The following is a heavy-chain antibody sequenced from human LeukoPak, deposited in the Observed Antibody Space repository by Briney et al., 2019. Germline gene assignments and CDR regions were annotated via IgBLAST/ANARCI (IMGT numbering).Heavy chain of an antibody. CDR1: GFSVSNTY. V-gene: IGHV3-66*01. CDR3: VKEVPGTTVYD. D-gene: IGHD4-17*01. J-gene: IGHJ4*02. CDR2: IFRGEKT. Sequence: PGGSLRLSCAASGFSVSNTYMSWVRQAPGEGLEWVSVIFRGEKTYYADSVKGRFTISRDSSTNTVYLQMASQRAEDTAIYYCVKEVPGTTVYDWGQGTLVTVSS.